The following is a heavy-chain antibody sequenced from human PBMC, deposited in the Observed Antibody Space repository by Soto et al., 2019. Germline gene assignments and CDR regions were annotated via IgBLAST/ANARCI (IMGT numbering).Heavy chain of an antibody. CDR1: GGSISSGGYY. CDR3: ARAYIVVVPAASWFDP. Sequence: SETLSLTCTVSGGSISSGGYYGSWIRQHPGKGLEWIGYIYYSGSTYYNPSLKSRVTISVDTSKNQFSLKLSSVTAADTAVYYCARAYIVVVPAASWFDPWGQGTLVTVSS. D-gene: IGHD2-2*01. V-gene: IGHV4-31*03. J-gene: IGHJ5*02. CDR2: IYYSGST.